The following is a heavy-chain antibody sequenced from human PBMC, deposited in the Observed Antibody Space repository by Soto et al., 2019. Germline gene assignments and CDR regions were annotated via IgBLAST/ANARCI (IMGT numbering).Heavy chain of an antibody. V-gene: IGHV4-39*01. J-gene: IGHJ5*02. CDR2: IYYSGST. D-gene: IGHD6-13*01. Sequence: SETLSLTCTVSSGSISSSSYYWGWIRQPPGKGLEWIGSIYYSGSTYYNPSLKSRVTISVDTSKNQFSLKLSSVTAADTAVYYCARHVRYSSSWYWFDPWGQGTLVTVSS. CDR1: SGSISSSSYY. CDR3: ARHVRYSSSWYWFDP.